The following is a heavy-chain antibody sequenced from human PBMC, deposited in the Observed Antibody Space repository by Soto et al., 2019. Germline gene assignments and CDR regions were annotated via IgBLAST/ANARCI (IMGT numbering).Heavy chain of an antibody. CDR3: AREDRDRETGLVPAAIDGMDV. CDR2: IIPIFGIA. Sequence: QVQLVQSGAEVKKPGSSVKVSCKASGGTFSRYSITWVRQAPGHGLEWIGRIIPIFGIASYAQKFQGRVTITADESTSTGYTERSSMRADDTAVYYCAREDRDRETGLVPAAIDGMDVWGQGTTVTVSS. V-gene: IGHV1-69*08. CDR1: GGTFSRYS. J-gene: IGHJ6*02. D-gene: IGHD2-2*01.